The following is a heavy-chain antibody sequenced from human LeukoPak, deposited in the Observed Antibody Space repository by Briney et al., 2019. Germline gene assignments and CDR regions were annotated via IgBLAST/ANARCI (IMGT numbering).Heavy chain of an antibody. V-gene: IGHV4-59*01. Sequence: PSETLSLTCTVSGGSISSYYWSWIRQPPGKGLEWIGYIYYSGSTNYNPSLKSRVTISVDTSKNQFSLKLSSVTAADTAVYYCASTDRIKDAFDIWGQGTTVTVSS. CDR3: ASTDRIKDAFDI. J-gene: IGHJ3*02. D-gene: IGHD1-14*01. CDR1: GGSISSYY. CDR2: IYYSGST.